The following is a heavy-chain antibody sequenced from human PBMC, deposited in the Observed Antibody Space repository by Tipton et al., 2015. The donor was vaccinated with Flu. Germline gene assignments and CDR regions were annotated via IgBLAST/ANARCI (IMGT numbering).Heavy chain of an antibody. V-gene: IGHV4-38-2*01. CDR1: GFSISSGYY. J-gene: IGHJ6*02. CDR2: IYQRGGT. D-gene: IGHD3-10*01. Sequence: TLSLTCAVSGFSISSGYYWAWIRQPPGKGLEWIGNIYQRGGTFYSPSVKRRATISVDTSKNQFSLRLKSLTAAGTAVYYCARQGGPNNGEARGFYSYYAMDVWGQGTTVTVSS. CDR3: ARQGGPNNGEARGFYSYYAMDV.